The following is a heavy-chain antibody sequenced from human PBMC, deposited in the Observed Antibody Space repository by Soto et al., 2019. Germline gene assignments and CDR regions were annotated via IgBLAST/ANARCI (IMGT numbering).Heavy chain of an antibody. J-gene: IGHJ6*02. CDR3: AAGGRDCSGGSCYSPYYYGMDV. CDR1: GFTFTSSA. Sequence: WASVKVSCKASGFTFTSSAVQWVRQARGQRLEWIGWIVVGSGNTNYAQKFQERVTITRDMSTSTAYMELSSLRSEDTAVYYCAAGGRDCSGGSCYSPYYYGMDVWGQGTTVTVSS. D-gene: IGHD2-15*01. V-gene: IGHV1-58*01. CDR2: IVVGSGNT.